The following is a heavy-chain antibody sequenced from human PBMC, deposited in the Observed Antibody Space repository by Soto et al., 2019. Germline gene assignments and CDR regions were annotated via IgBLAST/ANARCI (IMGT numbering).Heavy chain of an antibody. Sequence: RVSLRLSCAASGFTFSSYSMSWARQAPGKGLEWVSGFSTSGDGGTTYYADSVKGRFTISRDNSKNTLFLQMNSLRAEDTAIYYCAKKVNSGPGSQYFDYWGQGTLVTVSS. CDR1: GFTFSSYS. CDR3: AKKVNSGPGSQYFDY. D-gene: IGHD3-10*01. J-gene: IGHJ4*02. CDR2: FSTSGDGGTT. V-gene: IGHV3-23*01.